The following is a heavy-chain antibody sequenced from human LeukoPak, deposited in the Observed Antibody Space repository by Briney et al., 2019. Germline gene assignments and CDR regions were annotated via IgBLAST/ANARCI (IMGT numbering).Heavy chain of an antibody. CDR1: GFSFSSYA. J-gene: IGHJ4*02. CDR3: AGISYSGTWPVGY. V-gene: IGHV3-23*01. Sequence: GGSLRLSCAASGFSFSSYAMSWVRQAPGKGLEWVSAVSGGGDTTYTADSVKGRFTISRDNSKNTIYLQMNTLITEDTALYYCAGISYSGTWPVGYWGQGTLVTVTA. D-gene: IGHD6-6*01. CDR2: VSGGGDTT.